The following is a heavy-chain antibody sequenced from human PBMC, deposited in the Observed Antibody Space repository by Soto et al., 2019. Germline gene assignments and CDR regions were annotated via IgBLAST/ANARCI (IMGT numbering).Heavy chain of an antibody. CDR3: ARGRNTYYYDSSGYNPLNWFDP. J-gene: IGHJ5*02. CDR1: GGSISSYY. CDR2: IYYSGST. V-gene: IGHV4-59*01. D-gene: IGHD3-22*01. Sequence: SETLTLTYTVSGGSISSYYWSWIRQPPGKGLEWIGYIYYSGSTNYNPSLKSRVTISVDTSKNQFSLKLSSVTAADTAVYYCARGRNTYYYDSSGYNPLNWFDPWGQGTLVTVS.